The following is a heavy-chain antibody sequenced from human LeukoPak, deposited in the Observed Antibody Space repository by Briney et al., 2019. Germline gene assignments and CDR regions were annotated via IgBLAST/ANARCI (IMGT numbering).Heavy chain of an antibody. CDR3: ARGRYQLLKKSLDY. CDR1: GYTFTSYA. CDR2: IIPIFGTA. D-gene: IGHD2-2*01. Sequence: SVKVSCKASGYTFTSYAMHWVRQAPGQRLEWMGGIIPIFGTANYAQKFQGRVTITADESTSTAYMELSSLRSEDTAVYYCARGRYQLLKKSLDYWGQGTLVTVSS. J-gene: IGHJ4*02. V-gene: IGHV1-69*13.